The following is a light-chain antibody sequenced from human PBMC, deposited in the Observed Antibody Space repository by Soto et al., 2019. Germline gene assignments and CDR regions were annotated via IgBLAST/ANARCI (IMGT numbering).Light chain of an antibody. CDR3: QTWGTGYWV. Sequence: QSVLTQSPSASASLGASVKLTCTLSSGHSTYAIAWHQQQPEKGPRFLMNLNSDGSHRKGDGIPDRFSGSSSGAERYLIISSLQSEDEGDYYCQTWGTGYWVFGGGTKVTVL. V-gene: IGLV4-69*01. CDR2: LNSDGSH. CDR1: SGHSTYA. J-gene: IGLJ3*02.